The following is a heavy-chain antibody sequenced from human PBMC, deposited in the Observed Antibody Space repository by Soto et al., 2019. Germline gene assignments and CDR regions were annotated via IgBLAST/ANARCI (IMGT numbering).Heavy chain of an antibody. V-gene: IGHV1-8*01. J-gene: IGHJ6*02. CDR2: MNPNSGNT. Sequence: QVQLVQSGAEVKKPGASVKVSCKASGYTFTSYDINWVRQATGQGLEWMGWMNPNSGNTGNAQKFQGRITMTRNTSIITAYMDLSSLRSEDTAGYYCAIEKTSYGMDVWGQGTTVTVSS. CDR3: AIEKTSYGMDV. CDR1: GYTFTSYD.